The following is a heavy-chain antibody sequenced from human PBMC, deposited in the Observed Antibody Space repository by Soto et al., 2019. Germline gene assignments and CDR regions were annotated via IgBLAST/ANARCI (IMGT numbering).Heavy chain of an antibody. V-gene: IGHV1-18*01. Sequence: GASVKVSCKASGYTFTSYGISWVRQAPGQGLEWMVWISAYNGNTNYAQKLQGRVTMTTDTSTSTAYMLLRSLRSDDTAVYYFARERDDCSGGSCYTRQNWFDPWGQGTLVTVSS. D-gene: IGHD2-15*01. CDR2: ISAYNGNT. J-gene: IGHJ5*02. CDR1: GYTFTSYG. CDR3: ARERDDCSGGSCYTRQNWFDP.